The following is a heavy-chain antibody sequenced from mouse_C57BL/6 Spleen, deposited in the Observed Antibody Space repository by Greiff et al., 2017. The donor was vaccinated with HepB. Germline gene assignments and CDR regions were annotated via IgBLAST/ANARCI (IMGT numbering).Heavy chain of an antibody. CDR3: ARPGRPYYPFAY. J-gene: IGHJ3*01. Sequence: EVQLVESGGGLVKPGGSLILSCAASGFTFSDYGMHWVRQAPEKGLEWVAYISSGSSTIYYADTVKGRFTISRDNAKNTLFLQMTSLRSEDTAMYYCARPGRPYYPFAYWGQGTLVTVSA. V-gene: IGHV5-17*01. CDR1: GFTFSDYG. CDR2: ISSGSSTI. D-gene: IGHD1-1*02.